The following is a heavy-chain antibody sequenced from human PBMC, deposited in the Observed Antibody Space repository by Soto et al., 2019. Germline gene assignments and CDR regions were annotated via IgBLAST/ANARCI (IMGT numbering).Heavy chain of an antibody. V-gene: IGHV3-23*01. D-gene: IGHD5-12*01. CDR1: GFTFSIYA. CDR2: ISGSGGST. Sequence: GGSLRLSCAASGFTFSIYAMSWFRQAPGKGLEWVSAISGSGGSTYYADSVKGRFTISRDNSKNTLYLQMNSLGAEDTAVYYCGKGVATIPFDYWGQGTLVTVSS. CDR3: GKGVATIPFDY. J-gene: IGHJ4*02.